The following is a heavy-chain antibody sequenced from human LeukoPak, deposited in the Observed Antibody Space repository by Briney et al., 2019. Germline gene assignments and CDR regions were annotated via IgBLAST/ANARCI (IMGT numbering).Heavy chain of an antibody. J-gene: IGHJ6*03. CDR1: GYTFTSYA. D-gene: IGHD2-15*01. CDR3: ARAGYCSGGSCYPYYYYYYMDV. V-gene: IGHV1-18*01. CDR2: ISGHNDDT. Sequence: ASVKVSCKASGYTFTSYAISWVRQAPGQGLEWMGWISGHNDDTNYAQRLQGRVTRTTDTSPSTAYMELRSLRSDDTAVYYCARAGYCSGGSCYPYYYYYYMDVWGKGTTVTVSS.